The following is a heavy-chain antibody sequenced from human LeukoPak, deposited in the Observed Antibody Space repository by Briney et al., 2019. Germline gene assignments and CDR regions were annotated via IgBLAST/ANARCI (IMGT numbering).Heavy chain of an antibody. CDR1: GFTFSDYW. CDR3: AREAGSGTYRGKYYYYYMDV. CDR2: IKQDGSEK. V-gene: IGHV3-7*01. J-gene: IGHJ6*03. D-gene: IGHD3-10*01. Sequence: GGSLRLSCAASGFTFSDYWMTWVRQAPGKGLEWVANIKQDGSEKYYLDSVKGRFTISRDNAKNSLFLQMNSLRAEDTAVYYCAREAGSGTYRGKYYYYYMDVWGKGTTVTVSS.